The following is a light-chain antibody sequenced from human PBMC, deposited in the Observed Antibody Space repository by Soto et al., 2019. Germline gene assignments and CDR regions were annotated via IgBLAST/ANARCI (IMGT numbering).Light chain of an antibody. J-gene: IGLJ3*02. Sequence: QSALTQPASVSASPGQSITISCTGTNRDVGGNNYVSWYQHHPGAAPKLIIYEVHFRPSGISNRFSGSKSGNTASLTISGLQADDVADYYCSSYTNPFTWVFGGGTKLTVL. CDR1: NRDVGGNNY. V-gene: IGLV2-14*01. CDR3: SSYTNPFTWV. CDR2: EVH.